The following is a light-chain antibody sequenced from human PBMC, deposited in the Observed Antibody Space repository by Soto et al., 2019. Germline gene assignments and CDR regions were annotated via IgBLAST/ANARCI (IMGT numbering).Light chain of an antibody. CDR1: QSISSW. CDR3: QQYNSFSPYT. Sequence: DIRMTQSPSTLSASVGDRVTITCRASQSISSWLAWYQQKPGIDPKLLIYDASSLKSGAPSRFSGSGSGTEFTLTISSLQPDDVATYYCQQYNSFSPYTFGQGTKLEIK. V-gene: IGKV1-5*01. CDR2: DAS. J-gene: IGKJ2*01.